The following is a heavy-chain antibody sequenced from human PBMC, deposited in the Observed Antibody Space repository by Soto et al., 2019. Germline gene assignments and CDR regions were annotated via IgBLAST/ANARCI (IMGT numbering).Heavy chain of an antibody. J-gene: IGHJ4*02. D-gene: IGHD5-12*01. CDR1: GFTFSGSA. CDR3: TASGYDTFVDY. Sequence: GWSLRLSCAASGFTFSGSAMHWVRQASGKGLEWVGRIRSKANSYATAYAASVKGRLTISRDDSKNTAYLQMNSLKTEDTDVYYCTASGYDTFVDYWGRGTPVTASS. V-gene: IGHV3-73*01. CDR2: IRSKANSYAT.